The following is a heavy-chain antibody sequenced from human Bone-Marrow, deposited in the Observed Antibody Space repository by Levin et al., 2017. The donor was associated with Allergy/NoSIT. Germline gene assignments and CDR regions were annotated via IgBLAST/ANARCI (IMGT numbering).Heavy chain of an antibody. J-gene: IGHJ6*03. Sequence: GESLKISCKASGYIFTDYYIHWVRQAPGQGLEWMGWINPNSGGTKYAQKFQGRVTMTRDTSISTAYVDLSRLRFDDTAVYDCARAIASGGSTYYYYYMDVWGKGTTVTVSS. CDR1: GYIFTDYY. CDR3: ARAIASGGSTYYYYYMDV. V-gene: IGHV1-2*02. CDR2: INPNSGGT. D-gene: IGHD3-16*01.